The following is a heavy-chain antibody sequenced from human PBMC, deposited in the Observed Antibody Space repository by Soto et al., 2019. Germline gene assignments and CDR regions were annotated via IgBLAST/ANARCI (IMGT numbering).Heavy chain of an antibody. CDR2: IYYSGST. Sequence: TSETLSLTCTVSGGSISSGGYYWSWILQHPGKGLEWIGYIYYSGSTYYNPSLKSRVTISVDTSKNQFSLKLSSVTAADTAVYYCAREGYDSSGYYREYYYYYGMDVWGQGTTVTVSS. J-gene: IGHJ6*02. CDR3: AREGYDSSGYYREYYYYYGMDV. CDR1: GGSISSGGYY. V-gene: IGHV4-31*03. D-gene: IGHD3-22*01.